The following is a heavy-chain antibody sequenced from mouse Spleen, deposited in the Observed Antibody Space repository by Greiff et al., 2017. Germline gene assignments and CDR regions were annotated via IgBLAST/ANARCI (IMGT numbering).Heavy chain of an antibody. CDR3: ARNSLLRLQAMDY. CDR2: ISSGGGNT. Sequence: EVQLVESGGGLVKLGGSLKLSCAASGFTFSSYAMSWVRQTPEKRLEWVATISSGGGNTYYPDSVKGRFTISRDNAKNTLYLQMSSLKSEDTAMYYCARNSLLRLQAMDYWGQGTSVTVSS. J-gene: IGHJ4*01. V-gene: IGHV5-9-3*01. D-gene: IGHD1-2*01. CDR1: GFTFSSYA.